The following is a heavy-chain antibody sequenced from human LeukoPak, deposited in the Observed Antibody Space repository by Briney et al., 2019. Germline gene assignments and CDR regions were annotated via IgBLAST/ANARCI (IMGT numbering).Heavy chain of an antibody. CDR2: INTDGSST. D-gene: IGHD2-2*01. J-gene: IGHJ3*02. CDR3: ARVLPAASDAFDI. V-gene: IGHV3-74*01. CDR1: GFTFSSYW. Sequence: GGSLRLSCAASGFTFSSYWMHWVRQAPGKGLVWVSRINTDGSSTSYADSVKGRFTISRDNAKNTLYLQMNSLRAEDTAVYYCARVLPAASDAFDIWGQGTMVTVSS.